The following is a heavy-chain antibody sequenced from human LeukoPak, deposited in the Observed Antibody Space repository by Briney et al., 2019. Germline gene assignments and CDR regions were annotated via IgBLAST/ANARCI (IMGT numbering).Heavy chain of an antibody. V-gene: IGHV3-21*01. CDR2: ISSSSSYI. CDR1: GFTFSSYS. D-gene: IGHD2-8*01. J-gene: IGHJ6*02. CDR3: ARDGAGDCTNGVCYFLRAKYYYYGMDV. Sequence: GGSLRLSCAASGFTFSSYSMNWVRQAPGKGLEWVSSISSSSSYIYYADSVKGRFTISRDNAKNSLYLQMNSLRAEDTAVYYCARDGAGDCTNGVCYFLRAKYYYYGMDVWGQGTTVTVSS.